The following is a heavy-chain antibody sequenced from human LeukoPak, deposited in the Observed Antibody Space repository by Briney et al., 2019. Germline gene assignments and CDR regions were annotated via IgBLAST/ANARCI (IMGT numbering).Heavy chain of an antibody. V-gene: IGHV3-23*01. CDR2: ISGSGGST. CDR1: GFTFSSYA. J-gene: IGHJ6*02. Sequence: GGSLRLSCAASGFTFSSYAMSWVRQAPGKGLEWVSAISGSGGSTYYADSVKDRFTISRDNSKNTLYLQMNSLRAEDTAIYYCAKTKDISLWFGELYYYGMDVWGQGTTVTVSS. CDR3: AKTKDISLWFGELYYYGMDV. D-gene: IGHD3-10*01.